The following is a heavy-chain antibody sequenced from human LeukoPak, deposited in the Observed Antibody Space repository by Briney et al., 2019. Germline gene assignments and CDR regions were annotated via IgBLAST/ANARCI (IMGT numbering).Heavy chain of an antibody. CDR3: ARDPVPAAARHFDY. Sequence: GGSLRHSCAASGFTFSSYAMHWVRQAPGKGLEWLAVISSDGSLEYYADSVKGRITISRDNSKNTLYLQMNSLRPEDTAVYYCARDPVPAAARHFDYWGQGTLVTVSS. D-gene: IGHD2-2*01. CDR1: GFTFSSYA. J-gene: IGHJ4*02. CDR2: ISSDGSLE. V-gene: IGHV3-30-3*01.